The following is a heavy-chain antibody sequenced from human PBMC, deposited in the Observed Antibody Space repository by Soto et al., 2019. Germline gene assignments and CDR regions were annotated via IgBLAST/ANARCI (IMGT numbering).Heavy chain of an antibody. V-gene: IGHV3-30-3*01. J-gene: IGHJ4*02. Sequence: ESGGGVVQPGRSLRLSCAASGFTFSSYAMHWVRQAPGKGLEWVAVISYDGSNKYYADSVKGRFTISRDNSKNTLYLQMNSLRAEDTAVYYCASRSGYWGQGTLVTVSS. D-gene: IGHD1-26*01. CDR3: ASRSGY. CDR2: ISYDGSNK. CDR1: GFTFSSYA.